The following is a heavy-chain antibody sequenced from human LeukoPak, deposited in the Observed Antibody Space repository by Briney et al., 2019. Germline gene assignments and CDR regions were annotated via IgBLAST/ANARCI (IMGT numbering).Heavy chain of an antibody. CDR2: MRRGGNEI. CDR1: GFTFSSYA. D-gene: IGHD7-27*01. J-gene: IGHJ4*02. Sequence: GGSLRLSCSASGFTFSSYAMHWVRQAPGKGLEWVANMRRGGNEIYYLDSVKGRFTISRDNSKNTLYLQMNSLRAEDTAVYYCARDWVFDYWGQGTLVTVSP. CDR3: ARDWVFDY. V-gene: IGHV3-7*01.